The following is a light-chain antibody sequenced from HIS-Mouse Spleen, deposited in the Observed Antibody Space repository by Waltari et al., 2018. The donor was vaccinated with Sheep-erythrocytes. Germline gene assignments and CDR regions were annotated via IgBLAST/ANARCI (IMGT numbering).Light chain of an antibody. Sequence: QSALTQPRSVSGSPGQSVTIPCTGTSSDVGCYNHVSWYQQHPGKAPKLMIYDVSKRPSGVPDRFSGSKSGNTASLTISGLQAEDEADYYCCSYAGSYNHVFATGTKVTVL. J-gene: IGLJ1*01. CDR3: CSYAGSYNHV. CDR2: DVS. CDR1: SSDVGCYNH. V-gene: IGLV2-11*01.